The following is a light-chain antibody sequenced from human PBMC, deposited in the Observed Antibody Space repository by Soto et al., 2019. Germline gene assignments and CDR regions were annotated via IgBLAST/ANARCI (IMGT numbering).Light chain of an antibody. CDR3: QQYNERPPWT. J-gene: IGKJ1*01. CDR2: GAS. Sequence: EIVMAQSPATLSVSPGGSVTLSCRASLTMNNNIAWYQHKPGQAPRLLIFGASSRATGVPGRFSGSGFGTEFTLSISSLQSEDFAVYYCQQYNERPPWTFGQGTTVEMK. CDR1: LTMNNN. V-gene: IGKV3-15*01.